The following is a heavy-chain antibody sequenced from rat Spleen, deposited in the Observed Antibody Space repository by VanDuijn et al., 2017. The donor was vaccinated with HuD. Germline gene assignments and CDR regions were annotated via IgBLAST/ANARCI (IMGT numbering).Heavy chain of an antibody. Sequence: EVQLVESDGGLVQPGRSLKLSCAASGFTFSDYYMAWVRQAPTKGLEWVATISYDGTTTSYRDSVKGRFTVSRDNAKSTLYLQMDSLRSEDTATYYCARREYGGYWFAYWGQGTLVTVSS. CDR2: ISYDGTTT. CDR3: ARREYGGYWFAY. J-gene: IGHJ3*01. V-gene: IGHV5-29*01. CDR1: GFTFSDYY. D-gene: IGHD1-11*01.